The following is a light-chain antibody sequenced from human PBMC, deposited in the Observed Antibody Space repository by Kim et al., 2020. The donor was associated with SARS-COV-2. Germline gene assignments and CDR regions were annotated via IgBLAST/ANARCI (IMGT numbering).Light chain of an antibody. CDR3: QQYYSTPYT. CDR2: WAS. V-gene: IGKV4-1*01. J-gene: IGKJ2*01. CDR1: HSVLYSSNNQNY. Sequence: RATINCKSSHSVLYSSNNQNYLAWYQQKPGQPPKLLIYWASTREDGVPDRFSGSGSGTDFTLTISSLQAEDVAVYYCQQYYSTPYTFGQGTKLEIK.